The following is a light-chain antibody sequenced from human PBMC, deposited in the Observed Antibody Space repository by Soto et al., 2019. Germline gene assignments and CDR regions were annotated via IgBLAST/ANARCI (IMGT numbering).Light chain of an antibody. Sequence: EIVLTQSPATLSLSPGERATLSCRDSQSVSSYLAWYQQQPGQAPRLLIYDASNRATGIPARFSGSGSGTDFTLTIRSLEPEDCAVYYCQQRSNWPVTFGPGTKVDIK. J-gene: IGKJ3*01. CDR1: QSVSSY. CDR2: DAS. CDR3: QQRSNWPVT. V-gene: IGKV3-11*01.